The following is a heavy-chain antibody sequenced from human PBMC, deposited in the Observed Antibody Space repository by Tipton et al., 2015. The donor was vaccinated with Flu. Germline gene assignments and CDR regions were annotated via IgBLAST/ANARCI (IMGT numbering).Heavy chain of an antibody. CDR3: ARNWRNTITTWFDP. Sequence: TLSLTCTVSGGSMSPYFWSWIRQPAGKGLQWIGRIYSSGSTNYNPSLKSRVTMSVDTSKNQFSLRLTSVTAADTALYYCARNWRNTITTWFDPWGQGTLVTVSS. D-gene: IGHD4-11*01. CDR2: IYSSGST. V-gene: IGHV4-4*07. J-gene: IGHJ5*02. CDR1: GGSMSPYF.